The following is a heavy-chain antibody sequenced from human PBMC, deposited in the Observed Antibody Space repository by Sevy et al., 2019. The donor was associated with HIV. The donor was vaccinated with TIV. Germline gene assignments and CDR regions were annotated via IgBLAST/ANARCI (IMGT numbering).Heavy chain of an antibody. CDR3: TSFNRWGARNY. CDR1: GFTFTRSW. V-gene: IGHV3-7*01. Sequence: GGSLRLSCAASGFTFTRSWMSWVRQAPGKGLEWVATINQDGSDKYYVDSMEGRFIVSRDNGKNSLYLQMISLRTEDTALYYCTSFNRWGARNYWGQGSRIT. CDR2: INQDGSDK. D-gene: IGHD7-27*01. J-gene: IGHJ4*02.